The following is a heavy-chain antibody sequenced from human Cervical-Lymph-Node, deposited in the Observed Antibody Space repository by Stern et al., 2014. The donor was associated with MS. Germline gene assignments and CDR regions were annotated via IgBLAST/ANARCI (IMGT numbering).Heavy chain of an antibody. Sequence: QVQLQESGPGLVKPSETLSLTCGVSGGPISYGTWWSWVRQSPGKGLEWIGEIWPSGYTTFNPSFKIRVTLSVDTSKHQLFLSWNAMAAADTAVYYCARRGGQQMAHFDYWGQGTLVIVSS. CDR2: IWPSGYT. V-gene: IGHV4-4*02. CDR3: ARRGGQQMAHFDY. J-gene: IGHJ4*02. CDR1: GGPISYGTW. D-gene: IGHD6-13*01.